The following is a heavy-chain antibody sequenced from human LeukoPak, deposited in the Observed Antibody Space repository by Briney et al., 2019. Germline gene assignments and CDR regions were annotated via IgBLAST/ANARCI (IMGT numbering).Heavy chain of an antibody. Sequence: GGSLRLSCAASGFTINNYAMNWVRQAPRKGLEWVSSISSRSTYIYYADSVKGRFTISRDNAKNSLFLQMNSLRAEDTAVYYCARDPRWGYGSVGAYAFDIWGQGTMVTVSS. D-gene: IGHD5-12*01. CDR1: GFTINNYA. CDR2: ISSRSTYI. CDR3: ARDPRWGYGSVGAYAFDI. J-gene: IGHJ3*02. V-gene: IGHV3-21*01.